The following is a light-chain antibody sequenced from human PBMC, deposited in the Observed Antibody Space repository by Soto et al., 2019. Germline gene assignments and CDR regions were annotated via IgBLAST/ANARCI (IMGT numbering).Light chain of an antibody. CDR1: RTINTY. Sequence: DVRMTQSPSSLSASVGDTITITCRASRTINTYLNWYQQKSGKAPKLLISAASSLQSGVPSRFSGSGSGTDFTLTISSLQPEDFATYYCQQSFSTLGWTFGQGTKVEIK. CDR2: AAS. V-gene: IGKV1-39*01. CDR3: QQSFSTLGWT. J-gene: IGKJ1*01.